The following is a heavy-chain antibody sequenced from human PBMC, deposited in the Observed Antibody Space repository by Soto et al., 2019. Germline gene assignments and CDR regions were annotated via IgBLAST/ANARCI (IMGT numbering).Heavy chain of an antibody. CDR3: AKDAIMVSSSFNYFDF. D-gene: IGHD6-13*01. Sequence: GGSLRLSCVVSGFIPSSYAMSWVRQAPGKGLEWVSGISGSGGATSYADSVKCRFTISRDNSKNTLYLQMNSLSAEDTAIYYCAKDAIMVSSSFNYFDFWGQGALVTVSS. CDR1: GFIPSSYA. CDR2: ISGSGGAT. J-gene: IGHJ4*02. V-gene: IGHV3-23*01.